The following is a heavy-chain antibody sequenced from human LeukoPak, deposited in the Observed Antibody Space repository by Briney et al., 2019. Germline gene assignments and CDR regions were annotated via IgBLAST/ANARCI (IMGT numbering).Heavy chain of an antibody. CDR1: GGSFSGYY. CDR2: INHSGST. CDR3: ARDVFDFWSGYPDY. Sequence: SETLSLTCAVYGGSFSGYYWSWIRQPPGKGLEWIGEINHSGSTSYNPSLKSRVTISVDTSKNQFSLKLSSVTAADTAVYYCARDVFDFWSGYPDYWGQGTLVTVSS. V-gene: IGHV4-34*01. D-gene: IGHD3-3*01. J-gene: IGHJ4*02.